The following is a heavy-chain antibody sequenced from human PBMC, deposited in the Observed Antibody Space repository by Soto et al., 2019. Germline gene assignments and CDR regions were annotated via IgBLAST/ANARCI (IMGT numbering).Heavy chain of an antibody. D-gene: IGHD1-26*01. J-gene: IGHJ4*02. CDR3: ANKGGSLHY. CDR1: GLTLSSYW. Sequence: EVQLVESGGDLVQPGASLRLSCAVSGLTLSSYWMSWVRQVPGKGLQWVGIINEDGSAQYDMDSVKGRFTISRDNAKNLVYLQMNSLRVEDTAVYYCANKGGSLHYWGQGTLVTVSS. V-gene: IGHV3-7*05. CDR2: INEDGSAQ.